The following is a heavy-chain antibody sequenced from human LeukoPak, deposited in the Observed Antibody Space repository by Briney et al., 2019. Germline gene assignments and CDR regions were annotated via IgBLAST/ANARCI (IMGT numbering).Heavy chain of an antibody. J-gene: IGHJ6*03. Sequence: SETLSPTCAVYGGSFSGYYWSWIRQPPWKGVEWIGEINHSGSTNYNPSLKSRVTVSVDTSKNQFSLKLSSVTAADTAVYYCARRFYYYNYYMDVWGKGTTVTVSS. CDR2: INHSGST. V-gene: IGHV4-34*01. CDR3: ARRFYYYNYYMDV. CDR1: GGSFSGYY.